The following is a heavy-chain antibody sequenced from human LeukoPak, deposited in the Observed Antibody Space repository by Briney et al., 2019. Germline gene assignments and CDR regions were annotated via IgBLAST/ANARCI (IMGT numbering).Heavy chain of an antibody. V-gene: IGHV4-30-2*01. D-gene: IGHD6-13*01. CDR1: GGSISSGGLS. J-gene: IGHJ4*02. CDR2: IYHSGST. Sequence: SQTLSLTCAVSGGSISSGGLSWSWIRQPPGKGLEWIGYIYHSGSTYYNPSLKSRVTISVDRSKDQFSLKLTSVTAADTAVYYCASGGYSSSWSPFDYWGQGTLVTVSS. CDR3: ASGGYSSSWSPFDY.